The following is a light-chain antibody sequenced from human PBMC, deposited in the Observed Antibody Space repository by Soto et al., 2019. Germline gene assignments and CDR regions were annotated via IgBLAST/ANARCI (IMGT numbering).Light chain of an antibody. V-gene: IGKV1-39*01. CDR3: QQSYCTPIT. CDR2: AAS. CDR1: QSIRSY. Sequence: EIQMTQSPSSLSSSVGDRVTITCRASQSIRSYLNWYQQKPGKAPKLLIYAASSLQSGVPSRFSGSGSGTDFTPTISSLQPEDFATYYCQQSYCTPITFGQGTRLEIK. J-gene: IGKJ5*01.